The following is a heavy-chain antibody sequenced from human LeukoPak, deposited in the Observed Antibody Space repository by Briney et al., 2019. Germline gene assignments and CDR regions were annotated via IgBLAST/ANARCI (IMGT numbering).Heavy chain of an antibody. Sequence: SXXVXFKASRYTFTVYYMHWVRQAPGQGLEWMGWINPNSGGTNYTQKFQGRVTMTRDTSISTAYMELSRLRSDDTAVYYCAAAYSSGWYSPYYWGQGTLVTVSS. V-gene: IGHV1-2*02. CDR3: AAAYSSGWYSPYY. CDR1: RYTFTVYY. J-gene: IGHJ4*02. CDR2: INPNSGGT. D-gene: IGHD6-19*01.